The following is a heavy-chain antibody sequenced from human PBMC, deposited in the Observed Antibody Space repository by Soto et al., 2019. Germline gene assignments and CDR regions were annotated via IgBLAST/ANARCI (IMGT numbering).Heavy chain of an antibody. CDR1: GDSVSSNSAA. CDR3: ARDADYDILTGYYKGYFDY. D-gene: IGHD3-9*01. V-gene: IGHV6-1*01. CDR2: TYYRSKWYN. Sequence: PSQTLSLTCVISGDSVSSNSAAWNWIRQSPSRGLEWLGRTYYRSKWYNDYAVSVKSRITINPDTSKNQFSLQLNSVTPEDTAVYYCARDADYDILTGYYKGYFDYWGQGTLVTVSS. J-gene: IGHJ4*02.